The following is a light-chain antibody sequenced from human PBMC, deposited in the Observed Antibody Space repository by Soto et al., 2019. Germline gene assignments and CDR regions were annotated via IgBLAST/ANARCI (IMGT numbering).Light chain of an antibody. Sequence: QSALTQPASVSGSPGQSITISCTGTRSDVGGYNYVSWYQQHPGKAPKLMIYEVSNRPSGVSNRFSGSKSGNTASLTISGLQAEDEADYYCSSYTSSSTVVFGGGTTLTVL. CDR1: RSDVGGYNY. V-gene: IGLV2-14*01. CDR2: EVS. CDR3: SSYTSSSTVV. J-gene: IGLJ2*01.